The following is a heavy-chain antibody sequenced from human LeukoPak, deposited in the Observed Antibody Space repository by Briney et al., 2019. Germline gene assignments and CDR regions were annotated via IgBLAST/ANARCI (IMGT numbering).Heavy chain of an antibody. CDR2: IYHSGST. CDR1: GGSISSSNW. D-gene: IGHD6-19*01. J-gene: IGHJ3*02. V-gene: IGHV4-4*02. CDR3: ATSDYSSGWENAFDI. Sequence: SGTLSLTCAVSGGSISSSNWWSWVRQPPGKGLEWIGEIYHSGSTNYNPSLKSRVTISVDKSKNQFSLKLSSVTAADTAVYYCATSDYSSGWENAFDIWGQGTMVTVSS.